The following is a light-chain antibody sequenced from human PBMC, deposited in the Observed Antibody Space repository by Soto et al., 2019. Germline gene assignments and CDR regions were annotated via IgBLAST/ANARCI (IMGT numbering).Light chain of an antibody. Sequence: EIVMTQSPATLSVSPGERATLSCRASQSVSSSYLAWYQQKPGQAPRLLIYGASSRATGIPDRFSGSGSGTDFTLTISRLEPEDFAVYYCQQYGSSHTFGQGTRLEI. CDR3: QQYGSSHT. J-gene: IGKJ5*01. V-gene: IGKV3-20*01. CDR1: QSVSSSY. CDR2: GAS.